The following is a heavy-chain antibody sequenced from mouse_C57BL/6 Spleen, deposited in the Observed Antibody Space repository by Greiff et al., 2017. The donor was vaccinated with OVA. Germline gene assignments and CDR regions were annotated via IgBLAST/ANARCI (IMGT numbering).Heavy chain of an antibody. CDR1: GFSFNTYA. CDR2: IRSKSNNYAT. D-gene: IGHD2-4*01. V-gene: IGHV10-1*01. Sequence: EVQLVESGGGLVQPKGSLKLSCAASGFSFNTYAMNWVRQAPGKGLEWVARIRSKSNNYATYYADSVKDRFTISRDDSESMLYLQMNNLKTEDTSMYYCVIYDYDRDYAMDYWGQGTSVTVSS. CDR3: VIYDYDRDYAMDY. J-gene: IGHJ4*01.